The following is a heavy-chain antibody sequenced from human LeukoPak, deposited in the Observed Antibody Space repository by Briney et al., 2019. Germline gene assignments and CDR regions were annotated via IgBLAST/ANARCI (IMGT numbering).Heavy chain of an antibody. CDR2: ISYDGSNK. V-gene: IGHV3-30*04. CDR3: ARDGIPPVPAANVYYYGMDV. J-gene: IGHJ6*04. D-gene: IGHD2-2*01. CDR1: GFTFSSYA. Sequence: GGSLRLSCAASGFTFSSYAMHWVRQAPGKGLEWVAVISYDGSNKYYADSVKGRFTISRDNSKNTLYLQMNSLRAEDTAVYHCARDGIPPVPAANVYYYGMDVWGKGTTVTVSS.